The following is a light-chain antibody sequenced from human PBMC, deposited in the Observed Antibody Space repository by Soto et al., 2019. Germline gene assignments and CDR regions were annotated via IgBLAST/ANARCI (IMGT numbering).Light chain of an antibody. J-gene: IGKJ2*01. CDR2: DAS. V-gene: IGKV3-11*01. CDR3: QQRSNGPPMYT. Sequence: EIVLTQSPATLSLSPGERATLSCRASQSVSSYLDWYQQKPGQAPRLLIYDASNRATGIPARFSGSGSGTDFTLTISSLEPEHFAVYYCQQRSNGPPMYTFGQGTKLEIK. CDR1: QSVSSY.